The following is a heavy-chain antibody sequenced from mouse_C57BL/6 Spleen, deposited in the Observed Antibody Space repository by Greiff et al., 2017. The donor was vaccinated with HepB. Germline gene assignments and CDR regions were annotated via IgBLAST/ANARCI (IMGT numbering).Heavy chain of an antibody. CDR1: GFTFSSYA. J-gene: IGHJ4*01. CDR3: ARDPAYPYYYAMDY. Sequence: EVHLVESGGGLVKPGGSLKLSCAASGFTFSSYAMSWVRQTPEKRLEWVATISDGGSYTYYPDNVKGRFTISRDNAKNNLYLQMSHLKSEDTAMYYCARDPAYPYYYAMDYWGQGTSVTVSS. V-gene: IGHV5-4*01. CDR2: ISDGGSYT. D-gene: IGHD2-10*01.